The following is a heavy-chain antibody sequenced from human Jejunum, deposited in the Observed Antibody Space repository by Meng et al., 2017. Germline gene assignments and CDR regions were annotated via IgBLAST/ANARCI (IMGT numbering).Heavy chain of an antibody. CDR1: GYLFKIYA. Sequence: QAQVVQSAGEVKEPGASVKVFRKASGYLFKIYAMQWVRQAPGQRLDWIGWINTDNGDTQYSQTFQGRVTITRDTSASTTYMELSSLRSEDTAVYYCARVYCSSTSCQYYPDYWGQGTLVTVSS. CDR2: INTDNGDT. V-gene: IGHV1-3*04. D-gene: IGHD2-2*01. J-gene: IGHJ4*02. CDR3: ARVYCSSTSCQYYPDY.